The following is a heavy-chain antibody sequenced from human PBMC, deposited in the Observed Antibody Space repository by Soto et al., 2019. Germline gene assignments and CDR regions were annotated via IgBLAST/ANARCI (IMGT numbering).Heavy chain of an antibody. Sequence: ASETLSLTCTVSGGSISSYYWSWIRQPPGKGLEWIGYIYYSGSTNYNPSLKSRVTISVDTSKNQFSLKLSSVTAADTAVYYCARRHPQNYDFWSGYYRTPWYNWFDPWGQGTLVTVSS. J-gene: IGHJ5*02. CDR2: IYYSGST. CDR1: GGSISSYY. V-gene: IGHV4-59*08. D-gene: IGHD3-3*01. CDR3: ARRHPQNYDFWSGYYRTPWYNWFDP.